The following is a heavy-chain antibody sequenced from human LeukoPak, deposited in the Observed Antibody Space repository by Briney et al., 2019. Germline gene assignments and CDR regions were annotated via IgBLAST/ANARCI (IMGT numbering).Heavy chain of an antibody. J-gene: IGHJ4*02. V-gene: IGHV4-59*01. CDR3: ARATYSSGWGTSDY. D-gene: IGHD6-19*01. CDR2: IYYSGST. CDR1: VGSISSYY. Sequence: PSETLSLTCTVSVGSISSYYWSWIRQPPGKGLEWIGYIYYSGSTNYNPSLQSRVTISVDTSKNQFSLKLSSVTAADTAVYYCARATYSSGWGTSDYWGQGTLVTVSS.